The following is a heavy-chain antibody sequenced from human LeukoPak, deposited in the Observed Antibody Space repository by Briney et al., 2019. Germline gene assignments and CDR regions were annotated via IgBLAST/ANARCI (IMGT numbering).Heavy chain of an antibody. V-gene: IGHV3-21*01. D-gene: IGHD3-22*01. J-gene: IGHJ4*02. Sequence: GGSLRLSCAASGFTFSSYTMTWVRQAPGKGLEWVSSISSGSTYISYADSLKGRFTISRDNAKNSLFLQMNSLRAEDTAVYYCATVFIDNSGYSYFDYWGQGTLVTASS. CDR3: ATVFIDNSGYSYFDY. CDR1: GFTFSSYT. CDR2: ISSGSTYI.